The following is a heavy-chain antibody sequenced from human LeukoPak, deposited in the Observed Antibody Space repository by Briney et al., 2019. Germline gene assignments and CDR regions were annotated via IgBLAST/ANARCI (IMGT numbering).Heavy chain of an antibody. D-gene: IGHD3-22*01. CDR1: GFTFSSYA. Sequence: PGGSLRLSCAASGFTFSSYAMSWVRQAPGKGLEWVSAIGGSGGFTYYADSVKGRFTISRDNSKNTLYLQMNSLRAEDTAVYYCAKERYYYDSSGYYRNNWFDPWGQGTLVTVSS. CDR2: IGGSGGFT. V-gene: IGHV3-23*01. J-gene: IGHJ5*02. CDR3: AKERYYYDSSGYYRNNWFDP.